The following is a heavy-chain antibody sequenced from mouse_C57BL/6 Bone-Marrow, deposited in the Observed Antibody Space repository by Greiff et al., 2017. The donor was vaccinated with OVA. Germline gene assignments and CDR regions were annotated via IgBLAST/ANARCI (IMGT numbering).Heavy chain of an antibody. CDR2: IDPSDSYT. J-gene: IGHJ3*01. CDR1: GYTFTSYW. D-gene: IGHD3-2*02. Sequence: QVQLQQPGAELVMPGASVKLSCKASGYTFTSYWMHWVKQRPGQGLEWIGEIDPSDSYTNYNQKFKGKSTLTVDKSSSTAYMQLSSLTSEDSAVYYCARSGPPLFAYWGQGTLVTVSA. V-gene: IGHV1-69*01. CDR3: ARSGPPLFAY.